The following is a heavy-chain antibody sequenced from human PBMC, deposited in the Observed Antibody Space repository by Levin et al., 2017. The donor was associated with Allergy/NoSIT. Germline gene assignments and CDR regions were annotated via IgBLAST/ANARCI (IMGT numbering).Heavy chain of an antibody. Sequence: SETLSLTCAVYGGSFSGYYWSWIRQPPGKGLEWIGEINHSGSTNYNPSLKSRVTISVDTSKNQFSLKLSSVTAADTAVYYCARVCETRPRKELIFRKGWFDPWGQGTLVTVSS. J-gene: IGHJ5*02. CDR3: ARVCETRPRKELIFRKGWFDP. CDR2: INHSGST. CDR1: GGSFSGYY. D-gene: IGHD1-7*01. V-gene: IGHV4-34*01.